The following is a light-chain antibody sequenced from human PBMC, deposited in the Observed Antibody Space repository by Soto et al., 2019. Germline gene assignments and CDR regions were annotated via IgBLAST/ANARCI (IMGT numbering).Light chain of an antibody. CDR2: EVS. V-gene: IGLV2-14*01. J-gene: IGLJ3*02. CDR1: SSDVGGYNY. CDR3: SSYTSRSTRV. Sequence: QSALTQPASVSGSPGQSITISCTGTSSDVGGYNYVSWYQQHPGKAPKLMIYEVSNRPSGVSNRFSGSKSGNTASVTISGLKAEDEADYYCSSYTSRSTRVFGGGTKVTVL.